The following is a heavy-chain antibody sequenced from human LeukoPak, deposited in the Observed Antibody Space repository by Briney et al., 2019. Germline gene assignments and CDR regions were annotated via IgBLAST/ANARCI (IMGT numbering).Heavy chain of an antibody. J-gene: IGHJ4*02. CDR2: IYYRGST. D-gene: IGHD3-22*01. Sequence: SETLSLTCTVSGGSISSGGYYWSWIRQPPGKGLEWIGYIYYRGSTNYNPSLKSRVTISVDTSKNQFSLKLSSVTAADTAVYYCARLSGYSSGHYYSDYWGQGTLVTVSS. V-gene: IGHV4-61*08. CDR3: ARLSGYSSGHYYSDY. CDR1: GGSISSGGYY.